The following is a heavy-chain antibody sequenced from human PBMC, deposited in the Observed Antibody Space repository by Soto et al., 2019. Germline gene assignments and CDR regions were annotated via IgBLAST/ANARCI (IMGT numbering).Heavy chain of an antibody. CDR1: GGSFTSNNW. CDR2: IYRTGST. V-gene: IGHV4-4*02. J-gene: IGHJ4*02. D-gene: IGHD1-7*01. Sequence: PSETLSLTCAVSGGSFTSNNWWTWVRQPPGQGLEWIGEIYRTGSTNYNPSLKSRVTISLDKSENQFSLKVTSLTAADTAVYYRASRDPGTSVDYWGQRTLVTVSS. CDR3: ASRDPGTSVDY.